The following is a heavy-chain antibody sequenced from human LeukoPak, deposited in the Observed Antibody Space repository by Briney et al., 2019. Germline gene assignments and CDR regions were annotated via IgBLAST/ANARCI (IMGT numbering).Heavy chain of an antibody. CDR1: GCTFKEYW. D-gene: IGHD5-18*01. V-gene: IGHV3-7*01. J-gene: IGHJ4*02. CDR2: IQQEGSEK. Sequence: GGSLRLSCAASGCTFKEYWMSWVRQAPGKGLEWVANIQQEGSEKKYVDSVKGRFTISRDNAKNSLYLQMDSLRAADTAVYYCVRLRYTYGKNFDCWGQGTLVTVSS. CDR3: VRLRYTYGKNFDC.